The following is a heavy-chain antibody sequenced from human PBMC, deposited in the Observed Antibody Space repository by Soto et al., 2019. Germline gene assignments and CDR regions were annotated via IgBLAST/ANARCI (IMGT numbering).Heavy chain of an antibody. CDR1: GGTFSSFA. J-gene: IGHJ6*02. CDR3: ARVRDVVVVPDYGMDV. Sequence: QVQLLQSGAEVRKPGSSVTVSCKASGGTFSSFAISWVRQAPGQGLEWMGGIIPIFATTNYAQKFQGRVTITADESTSTAYMELGSLRSEDTAVYYCARVRDVVVVPDYGMDVWGQGTTVTVSS. CDR2: IIPIFATT. V-gene: IGHV1-69*01. D-gene: IGHD2-2*01.